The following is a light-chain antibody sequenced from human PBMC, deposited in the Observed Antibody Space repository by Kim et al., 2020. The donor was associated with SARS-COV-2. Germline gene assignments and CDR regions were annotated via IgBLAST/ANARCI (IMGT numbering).Light chain of an antibody. Sequence: GQSVTISCTGTSSDVGGYNYVSWYQQHPGKVPNLILYGVSRRPSGVSDRFSGSKSGNTASLTISGLQAEDEADYYCTSYTSSITWVFGGGTKLTVL. CDR3: TSYTSSITWV. CDR2: GVS. J-gene: IGLJ3*02. V-gene: IGLV2-14*04. CDR1: SSDVGGYNY.